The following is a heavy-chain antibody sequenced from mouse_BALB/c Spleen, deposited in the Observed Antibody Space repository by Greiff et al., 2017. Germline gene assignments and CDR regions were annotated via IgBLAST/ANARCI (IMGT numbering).Heavy chain of an antibody. V-gene: IGHV5-6-5*01. CDR2: ISSGGST. CDR3: ASGRYFDV. J-gene: IGHJ1*01. CDR1: GFTFSSYA. Sequence: EVKLVESWGGLVKPGGSLKLSCAASGFTFSSYAMSWVRQTPEKRLEWVASISSGGSTYYPDSVKGRFTISRDNARNILYLQMSSLRSEDTAMYYCASGRYFDVWGAGTTVTVSS.